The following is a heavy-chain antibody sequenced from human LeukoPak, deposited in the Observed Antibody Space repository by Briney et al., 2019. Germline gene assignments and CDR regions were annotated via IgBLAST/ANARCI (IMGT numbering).Heavy chain of an antibody. CDR3: ARVPTTSQIQYWYFDL. D-gene: IGHD1-7*01. CDR2: ISTYNGNT. V-gene: IGHV1-18*01. J-gene: IGHJ2*01. Sequence: ASVKVSCKASGYTFTSYGISWVRQAPGQGLEWMGWISTYNGNTNYAQNLQGRVTMTTDTSTSTAYMELRSLRSDDTAVYYCARVPTTSQIQYWYFDLWGRGTLVTVSS. CDR1: GYTFTSYG.